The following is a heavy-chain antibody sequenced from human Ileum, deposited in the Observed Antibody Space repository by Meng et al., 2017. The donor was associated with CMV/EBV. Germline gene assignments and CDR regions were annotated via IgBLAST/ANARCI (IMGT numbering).Heavy chain of an antibody. J-gene: IGHJ6*02. Sequence: SETLSLTCAVYGGSFSGYYWSWIRQSPGKGLEWIGEINHSGSTNYNPSLKSRVTISVDTSKNQFSLKLSSVTAADTAVYYCARDRRSPSIYCSSTSCYTYYYYYGMDVWGQGTTVTVSS. V-gene: IGHV4-34*01. CDR1: GGSFSGYY. D-gene: IGHD2-2*02. CDR3: ARDRRSPSIYCSSTSCYTYYYYYGMDV. CDR2: INHSGST.